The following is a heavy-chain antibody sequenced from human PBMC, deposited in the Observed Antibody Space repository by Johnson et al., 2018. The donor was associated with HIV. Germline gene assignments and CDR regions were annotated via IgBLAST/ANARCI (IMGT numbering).Heavy chain of an antibody. CDR3: ARGRKDIGAADGLDNDAFDV. D-gene: IGHD6-13*01. Sequence: QVQLVESGGGLVQPGGSLRLSCAASGFTFSSYWMSWVRQAPGKGLEWVALISYDGSNKYYADSVKGRFTISRHNSKNTLYLQMASLRPDDTALYYCARGRKDIGAADGLDNDAFDVWGQGTLVTVSS. CDR1: GFTFSSYW. J-gene: IGHJ3*01. CDR2: ISYDGSNK. V-gene: IGHV3-30-3*01.